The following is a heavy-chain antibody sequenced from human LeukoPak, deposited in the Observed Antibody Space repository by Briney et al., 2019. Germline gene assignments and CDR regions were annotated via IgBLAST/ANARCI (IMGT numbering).Heavy chain of an antibody. CDR2: IKQDGSEK. J-gene: IGHJ6*03. CDR3: AREQLGYCSSTSCYRYYMDV. CDR1: GFTFSSYS. V-gene: IGHV3-7*01. Sequence: GGSLRLSCEASGFTFSSYSMNWVRQAPGKGLEWVANIKQDGSEKYYVDSVKGRFTISRDNAKNSLYLQMNSLRAEDTAVYYCAREQLGYCSSTSCYRYYMDVWGKGTTVTVSS. D-gene: IGHD2-2*01.